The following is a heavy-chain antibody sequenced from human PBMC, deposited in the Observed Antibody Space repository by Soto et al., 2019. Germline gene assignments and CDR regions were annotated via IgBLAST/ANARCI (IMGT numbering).Heavy chain of an antibody. D-gene: IGHD2-15*01. J-gene: IGHJ2*01. CDR3: ARDPAYCSGGSCYFLWYFDL. V-gene: IGHV3-30-3*01. Sequence: GGSLRLSCAASGFTFSSYAMHWVRQAPGKGLEWVAVISYDGSNKYYADSVKGRFTISRDNSKNTLYLQMNSLRAEDTAVYYCARDPAYCSGGSCYFLWYFDLWGRGTLVTVSS. CDR2: ISYDGSNK. CDR1: GFTFSSYA.